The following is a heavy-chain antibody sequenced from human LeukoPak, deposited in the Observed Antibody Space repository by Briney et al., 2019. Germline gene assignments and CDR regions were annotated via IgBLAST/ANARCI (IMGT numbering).Heavy chain of an antibody. J-gene: IGHJ3*02. Sequence: TSETLSLTCTVSGGSISSSSYYWGWIRQPPGKGLEWIGSIYYSGSTYYNPSLKSRVTISVDTSKNQFSLKLSSVTAADTAVYYCARCRYYDSSGYYCHAFDIWGQGTMVTVSS. V-gene: IGHV4-39*07. CDR1: GGSISSSSYY. CDR3: ARCRYYDSSGYYCHAFDI. CDR2: IYYSGST. D-gene: IGHD3-22*01.